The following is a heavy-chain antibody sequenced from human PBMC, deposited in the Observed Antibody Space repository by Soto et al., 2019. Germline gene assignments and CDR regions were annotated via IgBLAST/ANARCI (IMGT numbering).Heavy chain of an antibody. D-gene: IGHD2-15*01. Sequence: EVQLVESGGGLVQPGGSLRLSCAASGFTVSSNYMSWVRQAPGKGLKWVSVIYSGGSTYYADSVKGRFTISRDNSKNTLYLQMNSLRVEDTAVYYCARKEASLGGFDIWGQGTMVTVSS. J-gene: IGHJ3*02. CDR3: ARKEASLGGFDI. CDR1: GFTVSSNY. V-gene: IGHV3-66*01. CDR2: IYSGGST.